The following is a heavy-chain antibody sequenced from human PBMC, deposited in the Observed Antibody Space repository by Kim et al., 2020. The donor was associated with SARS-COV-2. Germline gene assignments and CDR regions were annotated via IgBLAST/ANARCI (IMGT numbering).Heavy chain of an antibody. D-gene: IGHD2-15*01. V-gene: IGHV3-30*02. CDR3: ASGGWSKSQGEFDY. J-gene: IGHJ4*02. Sequence: ADSGKGRFTISRDNSKDTLYLQLNSLKTEDTAVYYCASGGWSKSQGEFDYWGQGTLATVSS.